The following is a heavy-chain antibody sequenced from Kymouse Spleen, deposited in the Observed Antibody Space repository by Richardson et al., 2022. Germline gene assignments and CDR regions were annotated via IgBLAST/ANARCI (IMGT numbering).Heavy chain of an antibody. D-gene: IGHD4-17*01. CDR3: ARYGDYVAYYGMDV. CDR2: INHSGST. J-gene: IGHJ6*02. Sequence: QVQLQQWGAGLLKPSETLSLTCAVYGGSFSGYYWSWIRQPPGKGLEWIGEINHSGSTNYNPSLKSRVTISVDTSKNQFSLKLSSVTAADTAVYYCARYGDYVAYYGMDVWGQGTTVTVSS. V-gene: IGHV4-34*01. CDR1: GGSFSGYY.